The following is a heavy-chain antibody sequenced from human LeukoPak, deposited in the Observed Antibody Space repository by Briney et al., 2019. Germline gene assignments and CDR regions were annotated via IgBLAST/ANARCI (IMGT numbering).Heavy chain of an antibody. V-gene: IGHV3-66*01. Sequence: GGSLRLSCAASGFTVSSNYMSWVRQAPGKGLEWVSVIYSGGSTYYADSVKGRFTISRDNSKNTLYLQMNSLRAEDTAVYYCARGLQPAVAAPFDYWGQGTLVTVSS. CDR2: IYSGGST. J-gene: IGHJ4*02. D-gene: IGHD6-19*01. CDR3: ARGLQPAVAAPFDY. CDR1: GFTVSSNY.